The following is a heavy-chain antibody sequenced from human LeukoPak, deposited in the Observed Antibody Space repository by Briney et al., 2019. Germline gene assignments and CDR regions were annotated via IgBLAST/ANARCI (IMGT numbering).Heavy chain of an antibody. Sequence: GGSLRLSCAASGFTFDDYAMHWVRQAPGKGLEWVSGISWNSGDIGYADSVKGRFTISRDNAKNSLYLQMNSLRAEDTAVYYCAREYYDSSGPLGSWFDPWGQGTLVTVSS. D-gene: IGHD3-22*01. CDR1: GFTFDDYA. J-gene: IGHJ5*02. CDR3: AREYYDSSGPLGSWFDP. V-gene: IGHV3-9*01. CDR2: ISWNSGDI.